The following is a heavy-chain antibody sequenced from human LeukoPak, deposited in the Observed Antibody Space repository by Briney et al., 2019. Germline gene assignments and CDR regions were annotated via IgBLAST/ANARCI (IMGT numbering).Heavy chain of an antibody. J-gene: IGHJ4*02. D-gene: IGHD6-19*01. CDR1: GGSISSSSYY. Sequence: PSETLSLTCTVSGGSISSSSYYWGWIRQPPGKGLEWIGSIYYSGSTYYNPSLKSRVTISVDTSKSQFSLKLSSVTAADTAVYYCARHGRGLAVAGYGLPYYFDYWGRGTLVTVSS. V-gene: IGHV4-39*01. CDR2: IYYSGST. CDR3: ARHGRGLAVAGYGLPYYFDY.